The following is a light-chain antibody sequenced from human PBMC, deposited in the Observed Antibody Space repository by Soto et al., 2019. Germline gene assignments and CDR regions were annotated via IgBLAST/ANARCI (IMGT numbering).Light chain of an antibody. CDR3: QQYNSYPFT. CDR2: KAS. CDR1: QSISSW. J-gene: IGKJ3*01. V-gene: IGKV1-5*03. Sequence: DIQMTQPPSTLSASVGDRVTITCRASQSISSWLAWYQQKPGKAPKLLIYKASSLESGVPSRFSGSGSGTEFTLTISSLQPDDIATYYCQQYNSYPFTFGPGAKVDIK.